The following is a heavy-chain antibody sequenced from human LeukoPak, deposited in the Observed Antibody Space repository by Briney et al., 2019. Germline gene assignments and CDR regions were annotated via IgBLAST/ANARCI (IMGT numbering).Heavy chain of an antibody. CDR3: ARAVVLLWFGELRRRFDY. V-gene: IGHV1-2*02. Sequence: ASVKVSCKASGYTFTGYYMHWVRQAPGQGLEWMGWINPNSGGTNYAQKFQGRVTMTRDTSISTAYMELSRLRSDDTAVYYCARAVVLLWFGELRRRFDYWGQGTLVTVSS. CDR2: INPNSGGT. CDR1: GYTFTGYY. D-gene: IGHD3-10*01. J-gene: IGHJ4*02.